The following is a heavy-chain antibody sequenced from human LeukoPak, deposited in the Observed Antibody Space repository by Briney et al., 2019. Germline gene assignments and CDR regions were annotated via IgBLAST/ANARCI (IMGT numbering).Heavy chain of an antibody. CDR3: ARGPNSNWSGLDF. D-gene: IGHD6-6*01. CDR2: ISPTGSTT. CDR1: GFSFSGHW. Sequence: PGGSLRLSCTASGFSFSGHWMHWARHLPGKGLVWVSRISPTGSTTIYADSVKGRFTVSRDNAKNTLYLQVNNLRAEDTAVYYCARGPNSNWSGLDFWGQGTLLTVSS. J-gene: IGHJ4*02. V-gene: IGHV3-74*01.